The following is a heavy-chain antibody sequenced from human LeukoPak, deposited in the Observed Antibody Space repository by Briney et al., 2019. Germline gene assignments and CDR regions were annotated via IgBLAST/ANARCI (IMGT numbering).Heavy chain of an antibody. CDR1: GFTFRNYA. CDR2: IHGDASGT. V-gene: IGHV3-23*01. D-gene: IGHD1-1*01. Sequence: GGSLRLSCAASGFTFRNYAMSWVRQAPGKGLEWVSGIHGDASGTFYAESVKGRFTISRDNSRDTLHLQMNSLRAEDTAVYYCARAYNSHFDYWGQGALVTVSS. CDR3: ARAYNSHFDY. J-gene: IGHJ4*02.